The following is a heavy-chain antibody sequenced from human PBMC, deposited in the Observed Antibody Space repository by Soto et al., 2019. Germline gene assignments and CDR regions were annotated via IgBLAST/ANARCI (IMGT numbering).Heavy chain of an antibody. CDR3: ASHCGGDCYSRSPPYYYYGMDV. CDR2: IIPIFGTA. CDR1: GGTFSSYA. Sequence: QVQLVQSGAEVKKPGSSVKVSCKASGGTFSSYAISWVRQAPGQGLEWMGGIIPIFGTADYAQKFQGSVTMTADESTSTVYMELSSLRSEDSAVYYCASHCGGDCYSRSPPYYYYGMDVWGQGTTVTVSS. J-gene: IGHJ6*02. V-gene: IGHV1-69*12. D-gene: IGHD2-21*02.